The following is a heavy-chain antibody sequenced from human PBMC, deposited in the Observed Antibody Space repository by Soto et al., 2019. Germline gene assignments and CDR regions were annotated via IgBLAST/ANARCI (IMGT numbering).Heavy chain of an antibody. D-gene: IGHD3-10*01. CDR3: ARDHYYGSGSYYYEPNWFDP. J-gene: IGHJ5*02. V-gene: IGHV3-48*01. Sequence: GGSLRLSCAASGFTFSSYSMNWVRQAPGKGLEWVSYISSSSSTIYYADSVKGRFTISRDNAKNSLYLQMNSLRAEDTAVYYCARDHYYGSGSYYYEPNWFDPWGQGTLVTVSS. CDR1: GFTFSSYS. CDR2: ISSSSSTI.